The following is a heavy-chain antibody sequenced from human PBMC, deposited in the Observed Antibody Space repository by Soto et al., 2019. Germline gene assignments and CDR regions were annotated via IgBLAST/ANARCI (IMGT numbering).Heavy chain of an antibody. CDR2: IDPSDSYT. CDR1: GYSFTSYW. CDR3: VIRLKYAIWSGCYSENYYYSFGMDV. V-gene: IGHV5-10-1*01. J-gene: IGHJ6*02. Sequence: GESLKISCKGSGYSFTSYWISWVRQMPGKGLEWMGRIDPSDSYTDYSPSFQGHVTISADKSISTAYLQWSSLKASDTAMYYCVIRLKYAIWSGCYSENYYYSFGMDVWGQGTKVTVSS. D-gene: IGHD3-3*01.